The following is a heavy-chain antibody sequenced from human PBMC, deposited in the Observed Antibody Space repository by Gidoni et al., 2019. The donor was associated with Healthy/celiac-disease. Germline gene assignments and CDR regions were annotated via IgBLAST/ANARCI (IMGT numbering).Heavy chain of an antibody. D-gene: IGHD5-12*01. J-gene: IGHJ4*02. CDR3: ARRRDGYSDY. V-gene: IGHV4-39*01. Sequence: LEWIGTIYYSGSTYYNPSLRSRVTISVDTSKNQFSLKLSSVTAVDTAVYYCARRRDGYSDYWGQGTLVTVSS. CDR2: IYYSGST.